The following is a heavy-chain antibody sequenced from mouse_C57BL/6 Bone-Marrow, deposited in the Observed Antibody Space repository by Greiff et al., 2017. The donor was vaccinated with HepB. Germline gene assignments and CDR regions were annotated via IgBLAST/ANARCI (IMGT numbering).Heavy chain of an antibody. J-gene: IGHJ3*01. CDR2: ISDGGSYT. Sequence: EVQLMESGGGLVKPGGSLKLSCAASGFTFSSYAMSWVRQTPEKRLEWVATISDGGSYTYYPDNVKGRFTISRDNAKNNMYLQMSHLKSEDTAMYYCASKYDYETWFAYWGQGTPVTVSA. D-gene: IGHD2-4*01. CDR3: ASKYDYETWFAY. V-gene: IGHV5-4*01. CDR1: GFTFSSYA.